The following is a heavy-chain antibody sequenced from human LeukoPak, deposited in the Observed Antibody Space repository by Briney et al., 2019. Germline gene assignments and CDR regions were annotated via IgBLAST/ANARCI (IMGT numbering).Heavy chain of an antibody. CDR2: IYPTNGVT. J-gene: IGHJ4*02. CDR3: AKDWDSSSWSDY. D-gene: IGHD6-13*01. Sequence: VASVKVSCKASGYTFTDYYLHWVRQAPGQGLEWMGFIYPTNGVTNYAQKFQGRVTMTRDTSISTAYMELSRLRSDDTAVYYCAKDWDSSSWSDYWGQGTLVTVSS. CDR1: GYTFTDYY. V-gene: IGHV1-2*02.